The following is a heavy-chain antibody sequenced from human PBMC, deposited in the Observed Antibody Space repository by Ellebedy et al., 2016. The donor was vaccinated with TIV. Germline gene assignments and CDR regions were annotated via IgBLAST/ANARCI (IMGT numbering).Heavy chain of an antibody. Sequence: MPSETLSLTCTVSGDSIRNGGYYCSWIRQHPGKGLEWIGYINHSGSTRYDPSLKSRVSISVDTSQNQFSLKLRSVTAADTAVYYCAIGVDGFSYSFDYWGQGALVTVSS. CDR2: INHSGST. CDR3: AIGVDGFSYSFDY. V-gene: IGHV4-31*03. CDR1: GDSIRNGGYY. J-gene: IGHJ4*02. D-gene: IGHD5-24*01.